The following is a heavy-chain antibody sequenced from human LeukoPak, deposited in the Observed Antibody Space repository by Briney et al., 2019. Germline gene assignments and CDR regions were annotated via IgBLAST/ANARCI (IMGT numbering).Heavy chain of an antibody. CDR2: ISGGGENT. J-gene: IGHJ2*01. CDR3: AKPRAMTTGVGRYYDL. V-gene: IGHV3-23*01. D-gene: IGHD1-1*01. CDR1: GFTFTSYA. Sequence: GGSLRLSCGASGFTFTSYAMSWIRQAPGKGLEWVSAISGGGENTYYGDSVKGRFTISRDNSKNTLYLQMNSLRAEDTATYYCAKPRAMTTGVGRYYDLWGRGTLVTVSS.